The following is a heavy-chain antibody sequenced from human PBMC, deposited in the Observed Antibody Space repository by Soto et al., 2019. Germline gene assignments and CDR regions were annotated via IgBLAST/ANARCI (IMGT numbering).Heavy chain of an antibody. J-gene: IGHJ4*02. CDR3: ARGRVSRVRFLEWLLSN. CDR1: GYTFTGYY. D-gene: IGHD3-3*01. CDR2: INPNSGGT. Sequence: ASVKVSCKASGYTFTGYYMHWVRQAPGQGLEWMGWINPNSGGTNYAQKFQGRVTMTRDTSISTAYMELSRLRSDDTAVYYCARGRVSRVRFLEWLLSNWGQGTLVTVS. V-gene: IGHV1-2*02.